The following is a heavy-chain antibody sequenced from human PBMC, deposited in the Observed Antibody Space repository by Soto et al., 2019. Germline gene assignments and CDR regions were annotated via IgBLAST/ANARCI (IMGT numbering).Heavy chain of an antibody. D-gene: IGHD4-17*01. CDR3: AIVSFSCYGDHRDLHSFPTRRSSDL. CDR1: CNIG. J-gene: IGHJ2*01. V-gene: IGHV4-4*02. CDR2: IYHSGST. Sequence: CNIGCRFLREQTGKGLEWIGEIYHSGSTNYNPSLKSRVTISVDKPKNQFSLKLSSVTAADTAVYYCAIVSFSCYGDHRDLHSFPTRRSSDL.